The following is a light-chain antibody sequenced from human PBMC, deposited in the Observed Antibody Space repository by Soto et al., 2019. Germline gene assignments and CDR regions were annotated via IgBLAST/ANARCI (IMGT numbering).Light chain of an antibody. Sequence: ESVLTKSPGTLSLSPGERATLSCRASQSIRSNYVAWYQQKPGQGPRLLIYGASSRATGIPDRFSGSGSGTDFTLTISRMEPEDFAVYYCQQRSNWITFGQGRRLEIK. V-gene: IGKV3D-20*02. CDR2: GAS. CDR1: QSIRSNY. J-gene: IGKJ5*01. CDR3: QQRSNWIT.